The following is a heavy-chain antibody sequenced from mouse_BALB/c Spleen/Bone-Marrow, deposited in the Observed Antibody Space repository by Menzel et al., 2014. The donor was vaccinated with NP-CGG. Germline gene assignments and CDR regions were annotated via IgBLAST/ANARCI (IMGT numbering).Heavy chain of an antibody. CDR1: GFSLTSYG. D-gene: IGHD2-4*01. Sequence: VQLVESGPGLVAPSQSLSITCTVSGFSLTSYGVHWVRQPPGKGLEWLGVIWAGGSTNYNSALMSRLSISKDNSKSQVFLKMNSLHTDDTAMYYCARGLQYYAMDYWGQGTSVTVSS. CDR3: ARGLQYYAMDY. CDR2: IWAGGST. V-gene: IGHV2-9*02. J-gene: IGHJ4*01.